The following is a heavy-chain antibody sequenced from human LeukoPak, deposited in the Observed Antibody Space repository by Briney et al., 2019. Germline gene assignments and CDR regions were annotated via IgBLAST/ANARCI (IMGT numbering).Heavy chain of an antibody. V-gene: IGHV3-7*04. J-gene: IGHJ6*03. Sequence: GGSLRLSCAASGFTFSSYWMSRVRQAPGKGLEWVANIKQDGSEQYYVDSVKGRFTISRDNAKNSLYLQMNSLRAEDTAVYYCARGAHSSVWEYFFYYMDVWGKGTTVIVSS. CDR1: GFTFSSYW. CDR3: ARGAHSSVWEYFFYYMDV. D-gene: IGHD5/OR15-5a*01. CDR2: IKQDGSEQ.